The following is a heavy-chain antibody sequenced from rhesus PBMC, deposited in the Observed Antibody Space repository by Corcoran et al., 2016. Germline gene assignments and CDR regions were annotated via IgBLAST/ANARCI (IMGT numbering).Heavy chain of an antibody. Sequence: QVQLQESGPGLVKPSETLSLTCAVSGGSISDDYYWSWIRQPPGKGLEWIGYIYGSGRDTNYNPSLMNRVTISIDTSKNQFSLKLSSVTAADTAVYYCAREGIAAAGTFDYWGQGVLVTVSS. V-gene: IGHV4-106*01. J-gene: IGHJ4*01. CDR3: AREGIAAAGTFDY. D-gene: IGHD6-25*01. CDR1: GGSISDDYY. CDR2: IYGSGRDT.